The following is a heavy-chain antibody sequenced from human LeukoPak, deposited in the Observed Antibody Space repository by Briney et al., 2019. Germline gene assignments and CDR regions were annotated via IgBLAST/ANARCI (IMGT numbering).Heavy chain of an antibody. J-gene: IGHJ5*02. V-gene: IGHV5-51*01. Sequence: GESLQISCQGSGYSFTSYWIGWVRQMPGKGLEWMGIIYPGDSDTRYSPSFQGQVTISADKSISTAYLQWSSLKASDTAMYYCARTLGYSSSWYKGDWFDPWGQGTLVTVSS. CDR3: ARTLGYSSSWYKGDWFDP. D-gene: IGHD6-13*01. CDR1: GYSFTSYW. CDR2: IYPGDSDT.